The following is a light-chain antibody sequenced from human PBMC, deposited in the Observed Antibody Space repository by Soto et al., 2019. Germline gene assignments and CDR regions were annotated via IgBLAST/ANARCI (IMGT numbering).Light chain of an antibody. V-gene: IGLV7-46*01. Sequence: QAVVTQEPSLTVSPGGTVTLPCGYSTVAVTSGHYPYWFQQKPGQAPRTLIYDTTNKHSWTPARFSGSLVGDKAALTLWGAQPEDEADYYCFLSYNAIRVFGGGTKLTFL. CDR3: FLSYNAIRV. CDR2: DTT. CDR1: TVAVTSGHY. J-gene: IGLJ2*01.